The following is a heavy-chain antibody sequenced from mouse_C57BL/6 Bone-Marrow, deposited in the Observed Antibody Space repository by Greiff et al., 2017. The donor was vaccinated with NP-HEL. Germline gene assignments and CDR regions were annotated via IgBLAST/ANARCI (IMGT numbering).Heavy chain of an antibody. J-gene: IGHJ2*01. V-gene: IGHV1-69*01. D-gene: IGHD2-1*01. CDR3: ARTTMAYFDY. Sequence: QVQLQQPGAELVMPGASVKLSCKASGYTFTSYWMHWVKQRPGQGLEWLGEIDPSDSYTNYNQKFKGKSTLTVDKSSSTAYMQLSSLTSEDSAVYYCARTTMAYFDYWGQGTTLTVSS. CDR2: IDPSDSYT. CDR1: GYTFTSYW.